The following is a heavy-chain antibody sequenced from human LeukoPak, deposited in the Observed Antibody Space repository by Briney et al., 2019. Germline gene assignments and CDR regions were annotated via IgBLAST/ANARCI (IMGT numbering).Heavy chain of an antibody. CDR3: ARDLDYGGNLEFDY. V-gene: IGHV3-66*01. CDR1: GLTVSSNY. CDR2: IYSGGST. J-gene: IGHJ4*02. D-gene: IGHD4-23*01. Sequence: GGSLRLSCAASGLTVSSNYMSWVRQAPGKGLEWVSVIYSGGSTYYADSVKGRFTISRDNSKNTLYLQMNSLRAEDTAVYYCARDLDYGGNLEFDYWGQGTLVTVSS.